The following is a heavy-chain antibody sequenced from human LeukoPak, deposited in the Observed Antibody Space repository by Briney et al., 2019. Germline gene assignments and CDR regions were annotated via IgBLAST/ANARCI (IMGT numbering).Heavy chain of an antibody. CDR2: FNPNSGVS. CDR1: GYTFTSYN. V-gene: IGHV1-2*02. CDR3: ARGRLGTWFGELKA. Sequence: ASVKVSCKTSGYTFTSYNINWVRQAPGQGLEWMGWFNPNSGVSNYAQKFQGRVTMTRDTSISTAYMELSSLRSDDTAVYYCARGRLGTWFGELKAWGQGTLVTVSS. D-gene: IGHD3-10*01. J-gene: IGHJ5*02.